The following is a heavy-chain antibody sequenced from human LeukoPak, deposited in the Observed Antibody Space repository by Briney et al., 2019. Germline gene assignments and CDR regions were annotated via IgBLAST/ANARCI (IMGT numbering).Heavy chain of an antibody. CDR3: ARVETYYDILTGYYPRNWFDP. J-gene: IGHJ5*02. D-gene: IGHD3-9*01. CDR1: GGSISRYY. V-gene: IGHV4-59*01. CDR2: IYDSGST. Sequence: PSETLSLTCTVSGGSISRYYWSWIRQPPGKRLEWIGYIYDSGSTNYNPSLKSRVTISVDTSKNQFSLKLSSVTAADTAVCYCARVETYYDILTGYYPRNWFDPWGQGTLVTVSS.